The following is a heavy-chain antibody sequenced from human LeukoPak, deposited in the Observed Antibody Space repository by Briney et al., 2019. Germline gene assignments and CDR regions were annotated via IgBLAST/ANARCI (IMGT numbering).Heavy chain of an antibody. J-gene: IGHJ3*02. CDR3: ARLRCSSTSCYAGNDAFDI. Sequence: SETLSLTCAVYGGSFGGYYWSWVRQPPGKGLEWIGEINHSGSTNYNPSLKSRVTISVDTSKNQFSLKLSSVTAADTAVYYCARLRCSSTSCYAGNDAFDIWGQGAMVTVSS. CDR1: GGSFGGYY. D-gene: IGHD2-2*01. CDR2: INHSGST. V-gene: IGHV4-34*01.